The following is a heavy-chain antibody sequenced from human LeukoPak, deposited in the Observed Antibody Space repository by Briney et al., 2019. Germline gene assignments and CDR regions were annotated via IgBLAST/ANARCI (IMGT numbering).Heavy chain of an antibody. J-gene: IGHJ4*02. CDR1: GFTSSSYA. D-gene: IGHD3-10*01. Sequence: PGGSLRLSCAASGFTSSSYAMSWVRQAPGKGLEWVSAISGSGGSTYYADSVKGRFTIYRDNSKNTLYLQMNSLRAEDTAVYYCAKAGGYYGSGSYFTIDYWGQGTLVTVSS. CDR2: ISGSGGST. V-gene: IGHV3-23*01. CDR3: AKAGGYYGSGSYFTIDY.